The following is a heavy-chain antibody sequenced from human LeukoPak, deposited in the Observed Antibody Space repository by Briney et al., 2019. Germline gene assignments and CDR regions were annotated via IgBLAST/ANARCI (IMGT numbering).Heavy chain of an antibody. D-gene: IGHD3/OR15-3a*01. J-gene: IGHJ5*02. CDR2: ISDSGGST. CDR3: AKRGVVIRVILVGFHKEAYES. CDR1: GFTFSSYA. Sequence: GGSLRLSCAASGFTFSSYAMSWVRQAPGKGLEWVAGISDSGGSTKYADSVKGRFTIARDNRKNTLYLQMNSLRAEDTAVYFCAKRGVVIRVILVGFHKEAYESWGQGALVTVSS. V-gene: IGHV3-23*01.